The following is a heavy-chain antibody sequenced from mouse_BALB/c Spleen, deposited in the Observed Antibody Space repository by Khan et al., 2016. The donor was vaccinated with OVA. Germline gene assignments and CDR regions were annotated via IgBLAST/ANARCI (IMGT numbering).Heavy chain of an antibody. D-gene: IGHD1-1*01. Sequence: VQLQQSGAEFVKPGASVKLSCTASGFNIKDTYMHWVKQRPEQGLEWIGRIDPANGYTKYDPTFQGKATITADTSSNTAYLHLNSLTSEYTAGDYCARITCYDGSYWGQGTLVTVSA. CDR2: IDPANGYT. V-gene: IGHV14-3*02. J-gene: IGHJ3*01. CDR3: ARITCYDGSY. CDR1: GFNIKDTY.